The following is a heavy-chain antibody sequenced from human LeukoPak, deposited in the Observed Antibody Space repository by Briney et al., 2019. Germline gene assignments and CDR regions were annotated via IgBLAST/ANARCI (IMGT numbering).Heavy chain of an antibody. J-gene: IGHJ4*02. D-gene: IGHD5-24*01. CDR1: GDSISSSSYF. CDR3: ARDRRRDGYNFDI. Sequence: PSETLSLTCTASGDSISSSSYFWGWIRQPPGRGLEWIGGIYHSGSTSYSPSLKSRVTISVDTSKSQFSLKLSSVTAADTAVYYCARDRRRDGYNFDIWGQGTLVTVSS. CDR2: IYHSGST. V-gene: IGHV4-39*07.